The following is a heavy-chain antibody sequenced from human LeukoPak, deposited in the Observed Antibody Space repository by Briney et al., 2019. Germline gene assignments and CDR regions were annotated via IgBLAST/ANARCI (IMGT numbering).Heavy chain of an antibody. J-gene: IGHJ4*02. CDR1: GGAISSDNFY. CDR3: ARLSDF. CDR2: INYSGTT. V-gene: IGHV4-39*01. Sequence: PSETLSLTCTVSGGAISSDNFYWGWIRQPPGKGLEWIASINYSGTTYYNPSLNSRATISVDTSKTHFSLRLSSITAADTAVYYCARLSDFRGQGILVTVSS.